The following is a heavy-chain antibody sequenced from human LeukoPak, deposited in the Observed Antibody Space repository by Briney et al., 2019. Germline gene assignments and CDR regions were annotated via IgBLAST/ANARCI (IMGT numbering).Heavy chain of an antibody. CDR2: LYYSGST. CDR3: AREALGGDYGLD. Sequence: PSETLSHTCTVPGGSISSYFWSCIRQPLGEGLEWIGYLYYSGSTNYNPSLKSRVTISVDTSKNQFSLKLSSVTAADTAVYYCAREALGGDYGLDWGQGTLVTVSS. D-gene: IGHD4-17*01. J-gene: IGHJ4*02. CDR1: GGSISSYF. V-gene: IGHV4-59*01.